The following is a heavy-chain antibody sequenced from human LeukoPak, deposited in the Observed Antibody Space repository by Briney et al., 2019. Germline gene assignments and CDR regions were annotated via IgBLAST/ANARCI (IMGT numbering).Heavy chain of an antibody. J-gene: IGHJ4*02. Sequence: PSETLSLTYTVFGDSVTGYYLNWVRQPPGKGLEWIGHIYKIGTTNYNPSLKSRLTISADTSKNQFSLKLRSVTAADTAVYYCVIGVGWQPDYWGQGALVTVSS. CDR3: VIGVGWQPDY. CDR2: IYKIGTT. D-gene: IGHD2-15*01. V-gene: IGHV4-59*02. CDR1: GDSVTGYY.